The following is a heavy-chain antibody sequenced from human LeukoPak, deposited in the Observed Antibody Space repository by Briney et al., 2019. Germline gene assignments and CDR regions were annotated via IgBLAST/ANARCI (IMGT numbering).Heavy chain of an antibody. D-gene: IGHD3-22*01. V-gene: IGHV4-31*03. CDR2: IYYSGST. CDR3: ARVIFGRDRDSFSHSYYTRPLSQIIPPDDSGDYRNPSRFSYMDV. Sequence: SETLSLTCTVSGGSISSGGYYWSWIRPHPGKGLEWIGYIYYSGSTYYNPSLERRFTVSADTSRDQFSLRVNFVTAADTAVYYCARVIFGRDRDSFSHSYYTRPLSQIIPPDDSGDYRNPSRFSYMDVWGQGTTVTVSS. CDR1: GGSISSGGYY. J-gene: IGHJ6*02.